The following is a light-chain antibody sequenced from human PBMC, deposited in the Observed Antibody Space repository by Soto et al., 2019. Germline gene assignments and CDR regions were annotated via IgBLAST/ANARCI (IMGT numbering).Light chain of an antibody. CDR3: QQRSIWPPLS. V-gene: IGKV3-11*01. Sequence: EIVLTQSPATLSLSPGERATLSCRASQSVGTYLAWYQQKPGQAPRLLIYDASNRATGIPARFSGSGSGTDFTLTISSLEPEDFAVYYCQQRSIWPPLSFGGGTKVDFK. J-gene: IGKJ4*01. CDR2: DAS. CDR1: QSVGTY.